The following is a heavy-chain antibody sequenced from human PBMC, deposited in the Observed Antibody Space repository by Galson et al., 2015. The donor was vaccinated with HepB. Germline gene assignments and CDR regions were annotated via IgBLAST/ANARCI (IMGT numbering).Heavy chain of an antibody. J-gene: IGHJ6*02. CDR3: ARRMVRGETYYYYGMDV. Sequence: SLRLSCAASGFTFSSYAMHRVRQAPGKGLEWVAVISYDGSNKYYADSVKGRFTISRDNSKNALYLQMNSLRAEDTAVYYCARRMVRGETYYYYGMDVWGQGTTVTVSS. V-gene: IGHV3-30*04. CDR2: ISYDGSNK. CDR1: GFTFSSYA. D-gene: IGHD3-10*01.